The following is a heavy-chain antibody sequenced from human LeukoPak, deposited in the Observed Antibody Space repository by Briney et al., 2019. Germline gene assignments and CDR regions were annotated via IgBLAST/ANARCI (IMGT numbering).Heavy chain of an antibody. CDR3: ARCDGSSSNFDY. V-gene: IGHV3-30*03. D-gene: IGHD6-6*01. Sequence: GGSLRLSCAASGFTFSSYGMHWVRQAPGKGLEWVAVISYDGSNKYYADSVKGRFTISRDNAKNSLYLQVNSLRAEDTAVYYCARCDGSSSNFDYWGQGTLVTVSS. CDR1: GFTFSSYG. J-gene: IGHJ4*02. CDR2: ISYDGSNK.